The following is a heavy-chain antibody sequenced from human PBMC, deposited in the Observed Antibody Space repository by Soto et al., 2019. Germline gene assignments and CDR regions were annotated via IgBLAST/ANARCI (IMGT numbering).Heavy chain of an antibody. Sequence: QVQLVQSGAEVKKPGSSVKVSCKASGGTFSSYAISWVRQAPGQGLEWMGGIIPIFGTANYAQKFQGRVTITADESTSTAYMEPSSLRSEDTAVYYCARVRGAKNYYDSSGYYLFDYWGQGTLVTVSS. CDR1: GGTFSSYA. CDR3: ARVRGAKNYYDSSGYYLFDY. J-gene: IGHJ4*02. D-gene: IGHD3-22*01. V-gene: IGHV1-69*01. CDR2: IIPIFGTA.